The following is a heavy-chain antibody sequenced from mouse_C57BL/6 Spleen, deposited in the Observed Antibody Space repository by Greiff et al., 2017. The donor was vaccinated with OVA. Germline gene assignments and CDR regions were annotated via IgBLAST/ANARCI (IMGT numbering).Heavy chain of an antibody. V-gene: IGHV3-1*01. Sequence: EVQGVESGPGMVKPSQSLSLTCTVTGYSITSGYDWHWIRHFPGNKLEWMGYISYSGSTNYNPSLKSRISITHDTSKNHFFLKLNSVTTEDTATYYCARSNYGSTVFDYWGQGTTLTVSS. CDR3: ARSNYGSTVFDY. CDR1: GYSITSGYD. J-gene: IGHJ2*01. CDR2: ISYSGST. D-gene: IGHD1-1*01.